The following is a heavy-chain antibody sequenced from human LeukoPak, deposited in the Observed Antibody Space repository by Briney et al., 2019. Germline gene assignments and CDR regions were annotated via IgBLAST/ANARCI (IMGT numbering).Heavy chain of an antibody. D-gene: IGHD6-19*01. J-gene: IGHJ4*02. V-gene: IGHV3-21*01. Sequence: GGSLRLSCAASGFTFSSYSMNWVRQAPGKGLEWVSSISSSSSYIYYADSVKGRFTISRDNAKNSLYLQMNSLRAEDTAVYYCARLYSSGWYLMDYWGQGTLVTVSS. CDR3: ARLYSSGWYLMDY. CDR2: ISSSSSYI. CDR1: GFTFSSYS.